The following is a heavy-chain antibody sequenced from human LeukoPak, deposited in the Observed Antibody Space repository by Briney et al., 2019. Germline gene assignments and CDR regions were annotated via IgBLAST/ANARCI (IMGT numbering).Heavy chain of an antibody. J-gene: IGHJ4*02. Sequence: PGGSLRLSCAASGFTFSKYGMSWVRQAPGKGLEWVSAISGSGGSTYYADSVKGRFTISRDNSKNTLYLQMNSLRAEDTAVYYCAKIPLIARPHYFDYWGQGTLVTVSS. CDR2: ISGSGGST. V-gene: IGHV3-23*01. CDR3: AKIPLIARPHYFDY. D-gene: IGHD2-21*01. CDR1: GFTFSKYG.